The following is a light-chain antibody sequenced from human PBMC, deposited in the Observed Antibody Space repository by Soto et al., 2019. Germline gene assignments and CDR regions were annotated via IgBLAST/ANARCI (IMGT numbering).Light chain of an antibody. CDR1: QSVSSNY. Sequence: EIVLTQSPGTLSLSPGEIATLSCMASQSVSSNYLAWYQQKPGQAPRLLIYGASTRATGIPDRFSGSGSGTDFTLTISRLEPEDFAVYYCQQYGNSPPITFGGGTKVDI. J-gene: IGKJ4*01. V-gene: IGKV3-20*01. CDR2: GAS. CDR3: QQYGNSPPIT.